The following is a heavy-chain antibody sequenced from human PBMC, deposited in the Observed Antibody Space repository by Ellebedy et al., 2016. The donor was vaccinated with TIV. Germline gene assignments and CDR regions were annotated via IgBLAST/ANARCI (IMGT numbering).Heavy chain of an antibody. CDR3: ARVGRGSYLKWFDP. CDR1: GGSISSYY. CDR2: IYYSGST. Sequence: SETLSLTCTVSGGSISSYYWSWIRQPPGKGLEWIGYIYYSGSTNYNPSLKSRVTISVDTSKNQFSLKLSSVTAADTAAYYCARVGRGSYLKWFDPWGQGTLVTVSS. V-gene: IGHV4-59*12. J-gene: IGHJ5*02. D-gene: IGHD1-26*01.